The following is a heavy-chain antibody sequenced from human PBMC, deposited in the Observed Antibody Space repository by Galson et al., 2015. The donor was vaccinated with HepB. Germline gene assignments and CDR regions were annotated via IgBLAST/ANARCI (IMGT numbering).Heavy chain of an antibody. D-gene: IGHD6-13*01. CDR1: GYSFTNYW. CDR3: ARHVYVRGYSSSWNGDNWFDP. J-gene: IGHJ5*02. V-gene: IGHV5-10-1*01. Sequence: QSGAEVKKPGESLRISCTGSGYSFTNYWISWVRQMPGKGLEWMGRIDPSDSYTNYSPSFEGHVTISGDRSISTAYLQWSSLKASDTAMYYCARHVYVRGYSSSWNGDNWFDPWGQGTLVTVSS. CDR2: IDPSDSYT.